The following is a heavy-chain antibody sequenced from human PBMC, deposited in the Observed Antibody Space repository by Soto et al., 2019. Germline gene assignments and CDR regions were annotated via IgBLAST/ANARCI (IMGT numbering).Heavy chain of an antibody. J-gene: IGHJ4*02. CDR1: GYTFTSYY. V-gene: IGHV1-2*02. CDR3: ARGTPFWSGYHHFDY. Sequence: ASVKVSCKASGYTFTSYYMHWVRQAPGQGLEWMGIINPNSGGTNYAQKFQGRVTMTRDTSISTAYMELSRLRSDDTAVYYCARGTPFWSGYHHFDYWGQGTLVTVSS. CDR2: INPNSGGT. D-gene: IGHD3-3*01.